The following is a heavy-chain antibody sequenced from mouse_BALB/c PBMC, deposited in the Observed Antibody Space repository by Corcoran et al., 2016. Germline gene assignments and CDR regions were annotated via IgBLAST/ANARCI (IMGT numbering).Heavy chain of an antibody. J-gene: IGHJ2*01. CDR1: GDTFTNYG. Sequence: QIQLVQSGPELKKPGETVKISCKASGDTFTNYGMNWVKQAPGKGLKWMGWINTYTGEPTYADDFKGRFAFSLETSASTAYLQINNLKNEDTATYFCARVLYYTDYWGQGTTLTVSS. D-gene: IGHD1-1*01. CDR3: ARVLYYTDY. V-gene: IGHV9-3-1*01. CDR2: INTYTGEP.